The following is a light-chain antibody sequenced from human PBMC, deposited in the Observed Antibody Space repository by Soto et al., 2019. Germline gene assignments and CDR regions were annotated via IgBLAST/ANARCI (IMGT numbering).Light chain of an antibody. V-gene: IGLV2-23*02. CDR3: CSYAGSSTMV. Sequence: SVLTQPASVSGSPGQSITISCTGTSSDVGSYNLVSWYQQHPGKAPKDLIYEVSKRPSGVSNRFSGSKSGNTASLTISGLQAEDEAHYYCCSYAGSSTMVFGGGTKLTVL. J-gene: IGLJ2*01. CDR1: SSDVGSYNL. CDR2: EVS.